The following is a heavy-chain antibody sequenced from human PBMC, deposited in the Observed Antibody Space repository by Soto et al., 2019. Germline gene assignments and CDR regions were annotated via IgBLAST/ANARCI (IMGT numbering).Heavy chain of an antibody. Sequence: EAQLVESGGGLVQPGGSLRLSCGASGITFSRCLMSWVRQAPGKGLEWVASISQDGTDTDYVDSVKGRFAISRDNPKNSLYLQMNNLRADDTVVYYCARDPLSYGDYAQTCWYFDLWSRGTRVTVSS. J-gene: IGHJ2*01. CDR2: ISQDGTDT. CDR3: ARDPLSYGDYAQTCWYFDL. CDR1: GITFSRCL. D-gene: IGHD4-17*01. V-gene: IGHV3-7*01.